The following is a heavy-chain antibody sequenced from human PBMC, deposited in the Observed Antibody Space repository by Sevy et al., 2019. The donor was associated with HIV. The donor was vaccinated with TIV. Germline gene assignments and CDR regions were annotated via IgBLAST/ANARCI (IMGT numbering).Heavy chain of an antibody. Sequence: GGCLRLSCAASGFSFNSYWMHWVRQAPGKGLEWVSHISDDGISTTYADSVKGRFTISRDNAKNTLYLQMNSLRAEDTALYYCHAASQGCWGQGTLVTVSS. CDR1: GFSFNSYW. CDR2: ISDDGIST. D-gene: IGHD6-25*01. V-gene: IGHV3-74*01. CDR3: HAASQGC. J-gene: IGHJ4*02.